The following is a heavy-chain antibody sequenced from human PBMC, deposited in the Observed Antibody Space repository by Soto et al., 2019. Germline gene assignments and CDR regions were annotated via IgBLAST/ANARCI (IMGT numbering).Heavy chain of an antibody. V-gene: IGHV1-69*01. Sequence: QVQLVQSGAEVKKPGSSVKVSCKASGGTFSSYAISWVRQAPGQGLEWMGGIIPIFGTAYYAQKFQGRVTITADESTSTAYMELSSLRSEDTAVYYCARSTGYCTNGVCYIGNWFDPWGQGTLVTVSS. CDR1: GGTFSSYA. CDR3: ARSTGYCTNGVCYIGNWFDP. J-gene: IGHJ5*02. D-gene: IGHD2-8*01. CDR2: IIPIFGTA.